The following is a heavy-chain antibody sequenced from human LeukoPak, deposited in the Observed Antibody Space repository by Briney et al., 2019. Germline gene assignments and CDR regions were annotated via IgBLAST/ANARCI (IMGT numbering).Heavy chain of an antibody. V-gene: IGHV1-2*02. Sequence: ASVKVSCKASGYTFTGYYMHWVRQAPGQGLEWMGWINPNSGGTNYAQKFQGRVTMTRDTSISTAYMELSRLRSDDTAVYYCARVGQVGATLFDYWGQGTLVTVSS. J-gene: IGHJ4*02. CDR3: ARVGQVGATLFDY. CDR2: INPNSGGT. D-gene: IGHD1-26*01. CDR1: GYTFTGYY.